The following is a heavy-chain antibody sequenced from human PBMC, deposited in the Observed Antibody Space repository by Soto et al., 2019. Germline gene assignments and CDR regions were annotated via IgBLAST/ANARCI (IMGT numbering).Heavy chain of an antibody. J-gene: IGHJ6*02. CDR2: INAGNGNT. V-gene: IGHV1-3*01. D-gene: IGHD5-18*01. CDR1: GYTFTSYA. Sequence: ASVKVSCKASGYTFTSYAMHWVRQAPGQRLEWMGWINAGNGNTKYSQKFQGRVTITRDTSASTAYMELSSLRSEDTAVYYCARDLKDTAMVCLTYCGMDVWGQGATVTVSS. CDR3: ARDLKDTAMVCLTYCGMDV.